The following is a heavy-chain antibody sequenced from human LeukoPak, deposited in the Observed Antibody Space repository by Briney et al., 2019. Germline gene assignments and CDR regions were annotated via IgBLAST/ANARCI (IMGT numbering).Heavy chain of an antibody. J-gene: IGHJ6*03. Sequence: PSETLSLTCTVSGVSISVYYWSWLRQPAGKGLEWIGRVYTSETTNYNPSLKSRVTMSVDTSKNQFSLKLSSVTAADTAVYYCARESLTQIYTNSAYYSYYFLDVWGKGTTVTVSS. CDR3: ARESLTQIYTNSAYYSYYFLDV. D-gene: IGHD3-16*01. V-gene: IGHV4-4*07. CDR2: VYTSETT. CDR1: GVSISVYY.